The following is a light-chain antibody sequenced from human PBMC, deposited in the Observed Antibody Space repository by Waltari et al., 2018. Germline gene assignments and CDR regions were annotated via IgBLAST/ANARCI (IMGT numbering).Light chain of an antibody. CDR3: SSYTTSSAPGV. Sequence: QSALTQPASVSGSPGQSITISCSGTDSDVGAYAFVSWYQQHPCKAPHLIIYEVSNRPSGISNRFSASKSGNTASLTISGLQAEDEADYYCSSYTTSSAPGVFGTGTRVTVL. J-gene: IGLJ1*01. V-gene: IGLV2-14*01. CDR1: DSDVGAYAF. CDR2: EVS.